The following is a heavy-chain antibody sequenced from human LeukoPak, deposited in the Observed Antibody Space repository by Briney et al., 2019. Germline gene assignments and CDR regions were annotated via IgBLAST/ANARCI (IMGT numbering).Heavy chain of an antibody. CDR1: GGSISSYY. Sequence: PSETLSLTCTVSGGSISSYYWSWIRQPPGKGLEWIGYIYTSGSTNYNPSLKSRVTISVDTSKNQFSLKLSSVTAADTAVYYCARCIAAAAHFDYWGQGTLVTVSS. CDR2: IYTSGST. CDR3: ARCIAAAAHFDY. D-gene: IGHD6-13*01. J-gene: IGHJ4*02. V-gene: IGHV4-4*09.